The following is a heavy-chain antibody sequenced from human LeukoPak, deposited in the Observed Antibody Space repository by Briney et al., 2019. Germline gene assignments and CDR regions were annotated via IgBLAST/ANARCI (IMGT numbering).Heavy chain of an antibody. CDR2: ICPGDSDT. CDR1: GYSFTSYW. Sequence: GESLKISCKGSGYSFTSYWIGWVRQMPGKGLEWMGMICPGDSDTRYSPSFEGQVTISADKYISAAYLQWSSLKASDTAMYYCARYSGSYSDYFQHWGQGTLVTVSS. J-gene: IGHJ1*01. D-gene: IGHD1-26*01. CDR3: ARYSGSYSDYFQH. V-gene: IGHV5-51*01.